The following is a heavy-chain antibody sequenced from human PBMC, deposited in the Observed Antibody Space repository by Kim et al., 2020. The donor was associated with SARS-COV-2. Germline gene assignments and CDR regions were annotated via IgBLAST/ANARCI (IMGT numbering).Heavy chain of an antibody. Sequence: GGSLRLSCAASGFTFSTSRMDWVRQAPGKGLVWVSRVSPDGTFILDADSVKGRFTISRDNAKNTPYLQMNSLRAEDTGIYYCVKGGLFDFEDWGQGAMVT. CDR2: VSPDGTFI. D-gene: IGHD3-10*02. CDR3: VKGGLFDFED. CDR1: GFTFSTSR. V-gene: IGHV3-74*01. J-gene: IGHJ4*02.